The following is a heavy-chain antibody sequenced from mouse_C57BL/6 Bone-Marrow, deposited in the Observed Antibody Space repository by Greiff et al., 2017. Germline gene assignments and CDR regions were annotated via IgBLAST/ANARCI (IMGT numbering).Heavy chain of an antibody. Sequence: QVQLQQSGAELVRPGASVKLSCKASGYTFTDYYINWVKQRPGQGLEWIARIYPGSGNTYYNEKFKGKATLTAEKSSSTAYMQLSSLTSEDSAVYFCARVEWLLPYYCDYWGQGTTLTVSS. J-gene: IGHJ2*01. CDR1: GYTFTDYY. CDR2: IYPGSGNT. CDR3: ARVEWLLPYYCDY. V-gene: IGHV1-76*01. D-gene: IGHD2-3*01.